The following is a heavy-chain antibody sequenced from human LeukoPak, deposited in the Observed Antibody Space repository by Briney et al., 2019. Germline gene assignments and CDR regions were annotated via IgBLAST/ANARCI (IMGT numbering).Heavy chain of an antibody. J-gene: IGHJ2*01. CDR3: AKEYSSGWSYWYFDL. V-gene: IGHV3-30*18. Sequence: PGGSLGLSCAASGFTFDDHGMHWVRQAPGKGLEWVAVISRHGSTKIYAASVKGRFTISRDNSKNTMYLQMDSLRPEDTAVYFCAKEYSSGWSYWYFDLWGRGTLVTVSS. CDR1: GFTFDDHG. D-gene: IGHD6-19*01. CDR2: ISRHGSTK.